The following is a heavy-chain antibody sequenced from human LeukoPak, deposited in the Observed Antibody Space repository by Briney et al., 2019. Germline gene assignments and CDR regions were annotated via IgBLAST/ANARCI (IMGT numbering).Heavy chain of an antibody. CDR2: IYSGGST. V-gene: IGHV3-53*01. CDR1: GFAVSSNY. D-gene: IGHD2-2*01. CDR3: AKDAYCSSTSCYYYYGMDV. Sequence: PGGSLRLSCAASGFAVSSNYMSWVRQAPGKGLEWVSVIYSGGSTYYADSVKGRFTISRDNSKNTLYLQMNSLRAEDTAVYYCAKDAYCSSTSCYYYYGMDVWGQGTTVTVSS. J-gene: IGHJ6*02.